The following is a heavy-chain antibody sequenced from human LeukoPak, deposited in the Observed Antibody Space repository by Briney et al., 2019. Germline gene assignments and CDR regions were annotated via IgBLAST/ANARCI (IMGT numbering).Heavy chain of an antibody. J-gene: IGHJ4*02. CDR3: ARGVLGVSADY. Sequence: GGSLRLSCTASGFTFGDYAMSWVRQAPGKGLEWVGFIRSKAYGGTTEYAASVRGRFTISRDNSKNSLSLQMNSLRTEDTAVYFCARGVLGVSADYWGQGTLVTVSS. CDR1: GFTFGDYA. D-gene: IGHD3-10*01. CDR2: IRSKAYGGTT. V-gene: IGHV3-49*04.